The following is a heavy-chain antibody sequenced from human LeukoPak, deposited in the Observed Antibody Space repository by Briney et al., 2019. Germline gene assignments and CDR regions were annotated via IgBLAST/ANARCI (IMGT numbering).Heavy chain of an antibody. J-gene: IGHJ4*02. CDR3: AIKEYCSGGSCYFVFDY. CDR1: GYTFTYRY. Sequence: GSSVKVSCKASGYTFTYRYLHWVRQAPGQALEWMGWITPFNGNTNYAQKFQDRVTITRDRSMSTAYMELSSLRSEDTAMYYCAIKEYCSGGSCYFVFDYWGQGTLVTVSS. CDR2: ITPFNGNT. V-gene: IGHV1-45*02. D-gene: IGHD2-15*01.